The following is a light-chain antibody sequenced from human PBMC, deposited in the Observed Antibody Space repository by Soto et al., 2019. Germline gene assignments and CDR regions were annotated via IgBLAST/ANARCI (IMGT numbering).Light chain of an antibody. V-gene: IGLV7-46*01. J-gene: IGLJ3*02. CDR2: DTS. CDR3: LLSYTGGRPV. Sequence: QAVVTQEPSLTVSPGGTVTITCGSSTGAVTSGHYPYWFQQKPGQAPRTLIYDTSNKHSWTPARFSGSLLGGKAALTLSGAQPEDEAEYYCLLSYTGGRPVFGGGTQLTVL. CDR1: TGAVTSGHY.